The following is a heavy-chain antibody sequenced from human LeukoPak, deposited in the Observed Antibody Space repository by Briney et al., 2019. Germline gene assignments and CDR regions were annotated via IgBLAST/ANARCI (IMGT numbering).Heavy chain of an antibody. CDR1: GFTFSSHW. J-gene: IGHJ4*01. D-gene: IGHD3-10*01. CDR2: INVDGNDI. CDR3: ARSSKDGF. V-gene: IGHV3-74*01. Sequence: GGSLRLSCAASGFTFSSHWMHWVRQAPGKGLVWVSVINVDGNDIYYADSVKGRFTISRDNAKNSLYLQMNSLRAEDTAVYYCARSSKDGFWGHGTLVTVSS.